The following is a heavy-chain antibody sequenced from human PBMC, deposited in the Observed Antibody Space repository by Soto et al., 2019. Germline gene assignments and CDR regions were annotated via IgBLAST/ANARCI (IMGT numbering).Heavy chain of an antibody. V-gene: IGHV4-34*01. CDR3: ARGLEPSPGTGTAHY. CDR1: GGSFSGYY. Sequence: LSLTCAVYGGSFSGYYWSWIRQPPGKGLEWIGEINHSGSTNYNPSLKSRVTISVDTSKNQFSLKLSSVTAADTAVYYCARGLEPSPGTGTAHYWGQGTLVTVSS. J-gene: IGHJ4*02. D-gene: IGHD1-7*01. CDR2: INHSGST.